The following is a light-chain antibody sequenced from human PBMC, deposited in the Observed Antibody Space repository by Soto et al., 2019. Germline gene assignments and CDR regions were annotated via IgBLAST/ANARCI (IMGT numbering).Light chain of an antibody. CDR2: EVS. J-gene: IGLJ2*01. CDR3: SSYTSSSTLV. V-gene: IGLV2-14*01. Sequence: QSALTQPASVSGSPGQSITISCTGTSGDVGYDNFVSWYQQLPGKAPKLMIYEVSNRFSGVSNRFSGSKSSNTASLTISALQAEDEADYFCSSYTSSSTLVFGGGTKVTVL. CDR1: SGDVGYDNF.